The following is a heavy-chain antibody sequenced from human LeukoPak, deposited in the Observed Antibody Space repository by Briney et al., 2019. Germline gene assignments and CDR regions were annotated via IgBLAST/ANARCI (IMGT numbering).Heavy chain of an antibody. D-gene: IGHD3-3*01. CDR2: IYTSGST. Sequence: PSQTLSLTCTVSGGSISSGSYYWSWIRQPAGKGLEWIGRIYTSGSTNYNPSLKSRVTISVDTSKNQFSLKLSSVTAADTAVYYCARDHSDFWSGYYRGAFGTHWFDPWGQGTLVTVSS. CDR1: GGSISSGSYY. V-gene: IGHV4-61*02. J-gene: IGHJ5*02. CDR3: ARDHSDFWSGYYRGAFGTHWFDP.